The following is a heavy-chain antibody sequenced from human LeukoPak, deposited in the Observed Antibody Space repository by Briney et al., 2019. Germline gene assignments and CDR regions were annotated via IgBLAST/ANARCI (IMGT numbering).Heavy chain of an antibody. Sequence: SETLSLTCTVSGYSVSGGYYWGWIRQPPGKGLEWIGSMYHSGDTYYIPSLKSRVTISVDKSKNQFSLKLSSVTAADTAVYYCARGAPFDYWGQGTLVTVSS. CDR3: ARGAPFDY. J-gene: IGHJ4*02. CDR1: GYSVSGGYY. CDR2: MYHSGDT. V-gene: IGHV4-38-2*02.